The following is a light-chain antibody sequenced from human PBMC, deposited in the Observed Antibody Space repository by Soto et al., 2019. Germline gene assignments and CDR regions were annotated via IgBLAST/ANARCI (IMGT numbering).Light chain of an antibody. J-gene: IGKJ2*01. CDR1: QSISSW. CDR3: QQYNSYPA. Sequence: DIQMTQSPSTLSASVGDRVTITCRASQSISSWLAWYQQKPGKAPKLLIYDASSLESGVPSRFSGSGSGTEFILTISSLQPDDFATYYCQQYNSYPAFGQGTKLEIK. CDR2: DAS. V-gene: IGKV1-5*01.